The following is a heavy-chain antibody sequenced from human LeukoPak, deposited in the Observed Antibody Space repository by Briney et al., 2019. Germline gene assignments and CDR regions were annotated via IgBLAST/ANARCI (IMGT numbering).Heavy chain of an antibody. Sequence: ASVKVSCKASGYTFTTYNINWVRQAPGQGLEWMGWINPNSGGTNYAQKFQGRVTMTRDTSISTAYMELSRLRSDDTAVYYCARAVLKVLCTDYWGQGTLVTVSS. D-gene: IGHD2/OR15-2a*01. J-gene: IGHJ4*02. CDR3: ARAVLKVLCTDY. CDR1: GYTFTTYN. V-gene: IGHV1-2*02. CDR2: INPNSGGT.